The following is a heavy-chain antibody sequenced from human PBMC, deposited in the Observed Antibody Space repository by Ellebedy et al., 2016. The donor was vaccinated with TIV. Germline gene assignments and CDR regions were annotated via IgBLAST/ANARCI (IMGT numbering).Heavy chain of an antibody. Sequence: AASVKVSCKASVFIFSRYAIHWVRQAPGQRPEWMGWVDGDNVNTKYSQNLQGRVTITRDTSASTVYMELSSLKSEDTAVYYCARDGWETGASKTFDYWGQGTLVTVSS. CDR3: ARDGWETGASKTFDY. CDR2: VDGDNVNT. V-gene: IGHV1-3*01. D-gene: IGHD2-8*02. J-gene: IGHJ4*02. CDR1: VFIFSRYA.